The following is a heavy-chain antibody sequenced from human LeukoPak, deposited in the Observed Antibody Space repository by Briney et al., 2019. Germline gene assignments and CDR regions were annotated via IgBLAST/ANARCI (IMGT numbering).Heavy chain of an antibody. Sequence: GASVKVSCKASGYTFTSYAMHWVRQAPGQRLEWMGWINAGNGNTKYSQKFQGRVTITRDTSASTAYMELSSLRSEDTAVYYCARDRVGQQLVNWFDPWGQGTLVTVSS. CDR3: ARDRVGQQLVNWFDP. CDR1: GYTFTSYA. CDR2: INAGNGNT. D-gene: IGHD6-13*01. J-gene: IGHJ5*02. V-gene: IGHV1-3*01.